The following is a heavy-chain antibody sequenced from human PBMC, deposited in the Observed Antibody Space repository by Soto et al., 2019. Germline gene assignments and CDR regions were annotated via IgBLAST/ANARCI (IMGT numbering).Heavy chain of an antibody. CDR3: ASDRPLTYCTNGVCSVDY. Sequence: ASVKVSCKASGYTFTSYGISWVRQAPGQGLEWMGWISAYNGNTNYAQKLQGRVTMTTDTSTSTVYMELRSLRSDDTAVYYCASDRPLTYCTNGVCSVDYWRQGTLVTVSS. J-gene: IGHJ4*02. CDR1: GYTFTSYG. D-gene: IGHD2-8*01. CDR2: ISAYNGNT. V-gene: IGHV1-18*01.